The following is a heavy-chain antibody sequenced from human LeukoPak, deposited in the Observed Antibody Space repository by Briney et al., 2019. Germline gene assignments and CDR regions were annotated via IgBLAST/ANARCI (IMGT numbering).Heavy chain of an antibody. CDR3: ARGPQDQTDIVVVPAAIPGVWPLDY. J-gene: IGHJ4*02. Sequence: SETLSLTCAVYGGSFSGYYWSWIRQPPGKGLEWIGEINHSGSTNYNPSLKSRVTISVDTSKNQFSLKLSSVTAADKAVYYCARGPQDQTDIVVVPAAIPGVWPLDYWGQGTLVTVSS. D-gene: IGHD2-2*02. CDR2: INHSGST. CDR1: GGSFSGYY. V-gene: IGHV4-34*01.